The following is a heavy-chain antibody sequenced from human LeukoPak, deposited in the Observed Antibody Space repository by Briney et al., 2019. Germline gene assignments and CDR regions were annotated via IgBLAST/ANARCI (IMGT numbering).Heavy chain of an antibody. D-gene: IGHD3-10*01. Sequence: GGSLRLSCAASGFTFSSYAMHWVRQAPGKGLEWVAVISYDGSNKYYADSVKGRFTISRDNSKNTLYLQMNSLRAEDTAVYYCARDQYPGYYGSGSYWEFDPWGQGTLVTVSS. CDR1: GFTFSSYA. CDR3: ARDQYPGYYGSGSYWEFDP. J-gene: IGHJ5*02. V-gene: IGHV3-30*04. CDR2: ISYDGSNK.